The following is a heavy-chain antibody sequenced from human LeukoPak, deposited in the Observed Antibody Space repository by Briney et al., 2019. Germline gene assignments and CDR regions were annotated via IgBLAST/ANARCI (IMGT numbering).Heavy chain of an antibody. CDR3: AREDHTIDY. V-gene: IGHV4-39*07. J-gene: IGHJ4*02. CDR1: GGSISSPSYY. D-gene: IGHD1-14*01. CDR2: IYYSGST. Sequence: SETLSLTCTVSGGSISSPSYYWDWIRQAPGKGLQWIGSIYYSGSTYYNPSLKSRVTISVDTSKNQFSLKLSSVTAADTAVYYCAREDHTIDYWGQGTLVTVSS.